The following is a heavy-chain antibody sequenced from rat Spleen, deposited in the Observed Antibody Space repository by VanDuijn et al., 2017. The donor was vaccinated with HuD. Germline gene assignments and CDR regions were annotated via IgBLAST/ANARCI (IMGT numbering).Heavy chain of an antibody. CDR3: TRGDNYALDA. CDR2: ISNGGDNT. J-gene: IGHJ4*01. D-gene: IGHD1-10*01. CDR1: GFTFSSYW. Sequence: EVQLVETGGGLVQPGRSLKLSCVASGFTFSSYWMYWIRQAPGKGLEWVASISNGGDNTYYRDSVKGRFTISRDNAQNTLYLQMNSLRSEDTATYYCTRGDNYALDAWGQGASVTVSS. V-gene: IGHV5-58*01.